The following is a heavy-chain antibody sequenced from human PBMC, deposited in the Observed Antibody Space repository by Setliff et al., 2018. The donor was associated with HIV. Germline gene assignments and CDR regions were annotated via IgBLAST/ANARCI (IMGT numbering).Heavy chain of an antibody. D-gene: IGHD3-10*01. J-gene: IGHJ3*01. CDR1: GGSISNYY. CDR3: AGGDNYYYTSGTFHNGLDCFDF. CDR2: IYYTGST. Sequence: ETLSLTCTVSGGSISNYYWNWIRQPPGKGLEWIGYIYYTGSTNYDPSLKSRVTISLDTSKDQFSLKLSSVTAADTAIHYCAGGDNYYYTSGTFHNGLDCFDFWGQGTMVTVSS. V-gene: IGHV4-59*01.